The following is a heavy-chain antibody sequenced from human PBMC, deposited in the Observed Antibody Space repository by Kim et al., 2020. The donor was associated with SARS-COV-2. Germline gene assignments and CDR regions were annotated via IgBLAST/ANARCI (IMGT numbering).Heavy chain of an antibody. V-gene: IGHV6-1*01. D-gene: IGHD2-8*01. CDR2: TYYRSKWYN. CDR3: ARDDLVLALLAFDI. CDR1: GDSVSSNSAA. Sequence: SQTLSLTCAISGDSVSSNSAACNWIRQSPSRGLEWLGRTYYRSKWYNDYAVSVKSRITINPDTSKNQFSLQLNSVTPEDTAVYYCARDDLVLALLAFDIWGQGTMVTVSS. J-gene: IGHJ3*02.